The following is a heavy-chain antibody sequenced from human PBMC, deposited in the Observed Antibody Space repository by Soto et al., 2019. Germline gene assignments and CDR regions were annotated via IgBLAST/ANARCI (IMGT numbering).Heavy chain of an antibody. CDR3: ANTLGSGSHYFTPVFG. J-gene: IGHJ1*01. CDR1: GFTLSNYV. D-gene: IGHD3-10*01. Sequence: PGGSLRLSCAASGFTLSNYVMNWVRQAPGKGLEWVSLISASGGSTYYAESVKGRFTISRDNSKNTLYLQMNSLRAEDTAVYYCANTLGSGSHYFTPVFGWGQGTLVTVSS. V-gene: IGHV3-23*01. CDR2: ISASGGST.